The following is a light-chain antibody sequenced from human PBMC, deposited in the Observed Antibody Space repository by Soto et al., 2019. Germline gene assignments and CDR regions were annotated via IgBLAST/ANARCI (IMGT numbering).Light chain of an antibody. CDR2: VAS. CDR3: QQYNVWPLT. CDR1: QSVSSN. V-gene: IGKV3-15*01. Sequence: EIVMTQSPATLSVSPGERATLSCRASQSVSSNLAWYQQKPGQTPKLLIYVASTRATGIPARFSGSGSGTEFTLTISSQQSEDFAVYYCQQYNVWPLTFGGGTKVELK. J-gene: IGKJ4*01.